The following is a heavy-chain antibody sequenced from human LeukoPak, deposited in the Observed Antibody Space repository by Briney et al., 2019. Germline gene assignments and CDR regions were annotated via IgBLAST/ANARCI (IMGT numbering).Heavy chain of an antibody. D-gene: IGHD4-23*01. CDR2: IKQDGGGK. V-gene: IGHV3-7*01. CDR1: GFTFSRYW. J-gene: IGHJ4*02. CDR3: ADDESYGGFDY. Sequence: GGSLRLSCAASGFTFSRYWMTWVRQAPGQGLEWVANIKQDGGGKYYVDSVKGRFTISRDNAKNSMSLQMNSLRVEDTAVYYCADDESYGGFDYWGQGTLVTVSS.